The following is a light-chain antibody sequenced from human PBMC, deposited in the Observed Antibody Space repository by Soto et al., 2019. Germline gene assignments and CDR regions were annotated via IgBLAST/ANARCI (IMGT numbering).Light chain of an antibody. CDR2: KAS. J-gene: IGKJ1*01. V-gene: IGKV1-5*03. CDR1: QTISSW. Sequence: DVQMTQSPSTLSASVGGRVTVTCRASQTISSWLAWYQQKPGKAPKLLIYKASTLKSEVPSRFSGSGSGTEFTLTISSLQPDDFATYYCQQYNSYWTFGQGTKVDIK. CDR3: QQYNSYWT.